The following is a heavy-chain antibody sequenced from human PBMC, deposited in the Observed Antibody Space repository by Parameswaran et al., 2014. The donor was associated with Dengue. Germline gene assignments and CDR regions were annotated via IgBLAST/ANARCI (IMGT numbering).Heavy chain of an antibody. V-gene: IGHV1-18*01. D-gene: IGHD2/OR15-2a*01. CDR3: ARDFLPETFYGPPIYYYGMDV. J-gene: IGHJ6*02. CDR2: ISAYNGNR. Sequence: SWVRQAPGQGLEWMGWISAYNGNRNYAQKPQGRVTMTTDTSTSTAYMELRSLRSDDTAVYYCARDFLPETFYGPPIYYYGMDVWGQGTTVTVSS.